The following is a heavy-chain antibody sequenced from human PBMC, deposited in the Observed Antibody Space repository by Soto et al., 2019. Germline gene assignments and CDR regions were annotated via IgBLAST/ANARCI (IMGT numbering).Heavy chain of an antibody. CDR2: IYYSGST. CDR1: GGSISSSSYY. J-gene: IGHJ4*02. Sequence: SETLSLTCTVSGGSISSSSYYWGWIRQPPGKGLEWIGSIYYSGSTYYNPSLKSRVTISVDTSKNQFSLKLSSVTAADTAVYYCARHLRDSSGWYYFDYWGQGTLVTVSS. D-gene: IGHD6-19*01. V-gene: IGHV4-39*01. CDR3: ARHLRDSSGWYYFDY.